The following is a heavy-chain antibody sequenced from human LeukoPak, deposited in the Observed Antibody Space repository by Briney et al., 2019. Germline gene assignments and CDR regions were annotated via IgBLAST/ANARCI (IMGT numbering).Heavy chain of an antibody. CDR3: ARDHNPLTSLYGMDV. Sequence: QAGGSLRLSCAASGFTVSSNYMSWVRQAPGKGLEWVSVIYSGGSTYYADSVKGRFTISRDNSKNTLYLQMNSLRAEDTAVYYCARDHNPLTSLYGMDVWGQGTTVTVSS. J-gene: IGHJ6*02. D-gene: IGHD1-1*01. CDR2: IYSGGST. CDR1: GFTVSSNY. V-gene: IGHV3-53*01.